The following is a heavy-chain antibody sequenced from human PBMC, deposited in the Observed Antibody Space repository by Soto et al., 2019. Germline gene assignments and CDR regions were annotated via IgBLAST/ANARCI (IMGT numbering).Heavy chain of an antibody. CDR1: GFTFSDYY. J-gene: IGHJ4*02. CDR3: VRESRTDEDGYDARGYYFDY. D-gene: IGHD5-12*01. CDR2: ISLGDSYK. V-gene: IGHV3-11*06. Sequence: QVQFVESGGGLVKPGGSLRLACAASGFTFSDYYMSWVRQAPGKGLEWVSFISLGDSYKKTADSVKGRFTISRDNAQNALYLQMNSLRAEDTGLYYCVRESRTDEDGYDARGYYFDYWGQGTLVTVSS.